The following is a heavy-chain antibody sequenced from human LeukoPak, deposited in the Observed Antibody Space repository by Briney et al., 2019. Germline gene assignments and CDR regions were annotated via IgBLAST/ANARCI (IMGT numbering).Heavy chain of an antibody. J-gene: IGHJ4*02. CDR1: GFTFSHYG. CDR2: ISYDGSNK. CDR3: AKDLDGDYHYFDY. Sequence: GGSLRLSCAASGFTFSHYGIHWVRQTPGKGLEWVAVISYDGSNKYYADSVKGRFTISRDNSKNTLYLQMSSLRAEDTAVYYCAKDLDGDYHYFDYWGQGTLVTVSS. V-gene: IGHV3-30*18. D-gene: IGHD4-17*01.